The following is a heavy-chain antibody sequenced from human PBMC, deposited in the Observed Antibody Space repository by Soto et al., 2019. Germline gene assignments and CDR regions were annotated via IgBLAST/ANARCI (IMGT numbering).Heavy chain of an antibody. J-gene: IGHJ4*02. Sequence: EVQLVESGGGLVQPGGSLRLSCAASGFSFNTYEMNWVRQAPGKGLEWVSYISTSGSTIYYADYVQGRFTISRDNGKNSLYLQMNSLRAEDTAVYYCAYGGSCDYWGQGTQVTVSS. CDR3: AYGGSCDY. CDR2: ISTSGSTI. D-gene: IGHD1-26*01. V-gene: IGHV3-48*03. CDR1: GFSFNTYE.